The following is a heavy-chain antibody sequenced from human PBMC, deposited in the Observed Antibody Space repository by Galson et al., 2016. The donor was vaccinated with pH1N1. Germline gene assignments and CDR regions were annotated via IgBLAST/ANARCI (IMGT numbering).Heavy chain of an antibody. V-gene: IGHV5-51*03. CDR3: AMQYDFGDYRGNDFDI. Sequence: QSGAEVKKPGESLKISCKASGYSFISQWIAWVRQVPGKGLEWVGVVNPGGSTIRYSPSFQGQVTISSDKSISTAYLQWISLRASDTATYYCAMQYDFGDYRGNDFDIWGQGTVVLVSS. J-gene: IGHJ3*02. D-gene: IGHD4-17*01. CDR2: VNPGGSTI. CDR1: GYSFISQW.